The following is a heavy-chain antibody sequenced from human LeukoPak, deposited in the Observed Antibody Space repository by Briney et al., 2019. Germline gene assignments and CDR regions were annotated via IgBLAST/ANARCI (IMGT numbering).Heavy chain of an antibody. CDR2: ISGSGGST. V-gene: IGHV3-23*01. Sequence: GGSLRLSCAASGFTFSSYTMSWVRQAPGKGLEWVSAISGSGGSTYYADSVKGRFTISRDNSKKTLYLQMNSLRAEDTAVYYCAKFPLPNYDFWSGYYTSDYYYYGMDVWGQGTTVTVSS. CDR1: GFTFSSYT. J-gene: IGHJ6*02. D-gene: IGHD3-3*01. CDR3: AKFPLPNYDFWSGYYTSDYYYYGMDV.